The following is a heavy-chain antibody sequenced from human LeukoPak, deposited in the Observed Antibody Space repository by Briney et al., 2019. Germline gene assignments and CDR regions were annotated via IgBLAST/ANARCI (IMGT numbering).Heavy chain of an antibody. CDR3: ARRYDWNYVYFDY. Sequence: PSETLSLTCAVSGASIRGGTYYWAWLRQPPGKGLEWIGSISYSGSTYYNPSLKSRVTISRDTSENQFSLKLRSVTAADTAVYYCARRYDWNYVYFDYWGQGTLVTVSS. J-gene: IGHJ4*02. CDR2: ISYSGST. D-gene: IGHD1-7*01. V-gene: IGHV4-39*01. CDR1: GASIRGGTYY.